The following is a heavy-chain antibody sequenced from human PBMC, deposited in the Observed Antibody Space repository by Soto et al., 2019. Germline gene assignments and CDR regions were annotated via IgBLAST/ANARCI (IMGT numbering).Heavy chain of an antibody. Sequence: QVQLVQSGAEVKKPGSSVKVSCKASGGTFSSYAISWVRQAPGQGLEWMGGIIPIFGTANYAQKFQGRVTXTAPEXXSAAYMELSSLRSEDTAVYYWARAGSGWSQPNFDYWGQGTLVTVSS. D-gene: IGHD6-19*01. V-gene: IGHV1-69*12. CDR3: ARAGSGWSQPNFDY. CDR2: IIPIFGTA. J-gene: IGHJ4*02. CDR1: GGTFSSYA.